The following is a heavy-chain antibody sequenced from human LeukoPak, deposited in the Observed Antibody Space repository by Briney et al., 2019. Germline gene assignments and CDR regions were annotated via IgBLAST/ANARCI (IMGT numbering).Heavy chain of an antibody. CDR1: GYTFTTYD. J-gene: IGHJ4*02. V-gene: IGHV1-69*04. CDR3: ARDSVDTAMVTGTDY. D-gene: IGHD5-18*01. CDR2: IIPILGIA. Sequence: SVKVSCKASGYTFTTYDISWVRQAPGQGLEWMGRIIPILGIANYAQKFQGRVTITADKSTSTAYMELSSLRSEDTAVYYCARDSVDTAMVTGTDYWGQGTLVTVSS.